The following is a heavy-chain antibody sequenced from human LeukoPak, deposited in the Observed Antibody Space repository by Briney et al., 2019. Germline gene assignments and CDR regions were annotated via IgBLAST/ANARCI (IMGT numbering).Heavy chain of an antibody. J-gene: IGHJ3*02. Sequence: GGSLRLSCAASGFTFSSYSMNWVRQAPGKGLEWVSSISSSSSYIYYADSVKGRFTISRDNTKNSLYLQMNSLRAEDTAVYYCANWDTRNAFDIWGQGTMVTVSS. CDR3: ANWDTRNAFDI. V-gene: IGHV3-21*04. D-gene: IGHD5-18*01. CDR1: GFTFSSYS. CDR2: ISSSSSYI.